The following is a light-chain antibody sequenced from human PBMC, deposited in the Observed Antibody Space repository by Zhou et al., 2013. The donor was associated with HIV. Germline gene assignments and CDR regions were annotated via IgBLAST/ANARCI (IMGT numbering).Light chain of an antibody. Sequence: DIQMTQSPPSLSASVGDRVTISCRASHNIRASLNWYRQKPGEAPSLLIYDASVLHSGVPSRFSGSGSGTEFTLTISSLQPDDFATYYCQQYNSYPWTFGQGTKVEIK. V-gene: IGKV1-5*01. CDR2: DAS. CDR3: QQYNSYPWT. J-gene: IGKJ1*01. CDR1: HNIRAS.